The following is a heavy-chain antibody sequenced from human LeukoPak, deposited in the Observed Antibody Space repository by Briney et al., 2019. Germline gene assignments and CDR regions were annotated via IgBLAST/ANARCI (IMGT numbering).Heavy chain of an antibody. Sequence: SETLSLTCTVSGGSISSGGYYWSWIRQHPGKGLEWIGYIYYSGSTYYNPSLKSRVTISVDTSKNQFSLKLSSVTAADTAVYYCASRNSSGWSLTGDNWFDPWGQGTLATVSS. D-gene: IGHD6-13*01. CDR3: ASRNSSGWSLTGDNWFDP. CDR1: GGSISSGGYY. J-gene: IGHJ5*02. CDR2: IYYSGST. V-gene: IGHV4-31*03.